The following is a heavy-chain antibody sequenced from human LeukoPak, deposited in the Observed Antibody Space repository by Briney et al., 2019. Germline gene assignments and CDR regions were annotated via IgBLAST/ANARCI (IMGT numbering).Heavy chain of an antibody. CDR3: ARTPRQYYYDSSGQGYYFDY. CDR2: INHSGST. CDR1: GGSFSGYY. J-gene: IGHJ4*02. V-gene: IGHV4-34*01. D-gene: IGHD3-22*01. Sequence: SETLSLTCAVYGGSFSGYYWSWIRQPPGKGLEWIGEINHSGSTNHNPSLKSRVTISVDTSKNQFSLKLSSVTAADTAVYYCARTPRQYYYDSSGQGYYFDYWGQGTLVTVSS.